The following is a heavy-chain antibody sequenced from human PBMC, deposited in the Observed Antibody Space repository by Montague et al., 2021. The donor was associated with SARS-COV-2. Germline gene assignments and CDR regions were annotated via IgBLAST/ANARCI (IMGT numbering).Heavy chain of an antibody. CDR2: IYYGGST. CDR3: ARGDVEMATIKSGGPFYHFAY. V-gene: IGHV4-59*13. Sequence: SETLSLTCTVSGGSISSYYWSWIRQPPGKGLEWIGYIYYGGSTNYNPSLKSPVTISVDTSKNQFSLKLSSATAADTAVYYCARGDVEMATIKSGGPFYHFAYGGQGTLVTVSS. D-gene: IGHD5-24*01. CDR1: GGSISSYY. J-gene: IGHJ4*02.